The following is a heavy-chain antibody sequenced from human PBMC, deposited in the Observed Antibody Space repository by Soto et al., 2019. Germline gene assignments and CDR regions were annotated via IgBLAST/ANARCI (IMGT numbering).Heavy chain of an antibody. CDR2: ISGSGGTT. Sequence: GGSLRLSCAASGFTFNTFAMNWVRQAPGEGLGWVASISGSGGTTYYADSVKGRFTISRDTSKNTLYLRMNSLSADDTAVYYCAKGFIVVVTAIRPDDNFGVWGQGTMVTVSS. CDR3: AKGFIVVVTAIRPDDNFGV. J-gene: IGHJ3*01. V-gene: IGHV3-23*01. CDR1: GFTFNTFA. D-gene: IGHD2-21*02.